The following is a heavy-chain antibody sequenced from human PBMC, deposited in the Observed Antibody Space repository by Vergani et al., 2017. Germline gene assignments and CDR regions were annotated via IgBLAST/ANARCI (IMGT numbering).Heavy chain of an antibody. D-gene: IGHD2-2*01. Sequence: QLLESGGGLIQPGGSLRLSCAASGFTFNSYAMTWVRQAPGKGLEWVSGINNNGGITYYADSVKGRFTISRDNYKNTLYLQMTVMRAEDTATYYCAKVGGSTSCPYGGGAFDGWGHGTMVTVSS. J-gene: IGHJ3*01. V-gene: IGHV3-23*01. CDR2: INNNGGIT. CDR3: AKVGGSTSCPYGGGAFDG. CDR1: GFTFNSYA.